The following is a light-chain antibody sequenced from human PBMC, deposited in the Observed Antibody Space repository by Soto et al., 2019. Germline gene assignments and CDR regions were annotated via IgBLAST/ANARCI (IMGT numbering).Light chain of an antibody. J-gene: IGKJ2*01. CDR1: QGISSY. V-gene: IGKV1-9*01. CDR2: AAS. CDR3: QQLNSYPP. Sequence: IQLTQSPSSLSASVGDRVTITCRASQGISSYLAWYQQKPGKAPKLLIYAASTLQSGVPSRFSGSGSGTDFTLTISRLQPEDFATYYCQQLNSYPPFGQGTKLEIK.